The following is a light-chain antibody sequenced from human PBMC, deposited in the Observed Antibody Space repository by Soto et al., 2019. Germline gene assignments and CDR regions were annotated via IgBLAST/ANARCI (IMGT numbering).Light chain of an antibody. V-gene: IGLV4-69*01. CDR1: SGHSSYA. CDR2: LDSDGSH. CDR3: QTWGTGIHVV. Sequence: QPVLTQSPSASASLGASVKLTCTLSSGHSSYAIAWHQQQPEKGPRYLMKLDSDGSHTKGDAIPDRFSGSSSGAERYLTISSLQSEDEADYYCQTWGTGIHVVXXGGXKLTVL. J-gene: IGLJ2*01.